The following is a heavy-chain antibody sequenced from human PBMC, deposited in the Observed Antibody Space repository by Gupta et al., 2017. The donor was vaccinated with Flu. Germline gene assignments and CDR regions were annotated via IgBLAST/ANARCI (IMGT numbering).Heavy chain of an antibody. V-gene: IGHV3-73*02. Sequence: EVQLVESGGGLVQPGGSLQLPCAASGFTFSGSAMHWVRQASGKGLEWVARIKSKANSYATSYAASVKGRFTISRDDSKNTAYLQLNSLKTEDTAVYYCTGTTVGAMDVWGRGTTVTVSS. D-gene: IGHD1-26*01. CDR1: GFTFSGSA. CDR3: TGTTVGAMDV. CDR2: IKSKANSYAT. J-gene: IGHJ6*02.